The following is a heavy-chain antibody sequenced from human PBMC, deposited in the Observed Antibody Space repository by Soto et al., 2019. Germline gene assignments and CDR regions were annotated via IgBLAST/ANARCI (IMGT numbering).Heavy chain of an antibody. J-gene: IGHJ6*02. V-gene: IGHV3-11*06. CDR1: GFTFSDDY. D-gene: IGHD6-6*01. CDR2: ISSSSSYT. Sequence: PGGSLRLSCAASGFTFSDDYMSWIRQAPGKGLEWVSYISSSSSYTNYADSVKGRSTISRDNAKNSLYLQMNSLRAEDTAVYYCARVAIAARHHDYYYGMDVWGQGTTVTVSS. CDR3: ARVAIAARHHDYYYGMDV.